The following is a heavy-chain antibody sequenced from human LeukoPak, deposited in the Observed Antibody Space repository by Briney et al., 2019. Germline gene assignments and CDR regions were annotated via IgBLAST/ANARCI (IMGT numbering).Heavy chain of an antibody. CDR3: VKSSGPGYQSDGFEI. Sequence: GGSLRLSCAASGVTFSRYGMQWVRKPPSKGLEGGELIRNDGSNTDSADSVKGRFTISRDNPKNTLYLQMNSLRAEDTAVYYCVKSSGPGYQSDGFEIWGQGTMVTVSS. CDR2: IRNDGSNT. V-gene: IGHV3-30*02. J-gene: IGHJ3*02. CDR1: GVTFSRYG. D-gene: IGHD3-9*01.